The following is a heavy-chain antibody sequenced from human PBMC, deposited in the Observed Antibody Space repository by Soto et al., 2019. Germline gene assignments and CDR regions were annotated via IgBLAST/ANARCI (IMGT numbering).Heavy chain of an antibody. J-gene: IGHJ5*02. Sequence: QVQLVQSGAEVKKPGASVKISCKASGYTFTRYTMNWVRQAPGQRLEWMGWINPDNGNTKSSQKFQDRVIITRDTPASTAYMDLSRLRSEDTAVYYWAGSIATGQLHPRGQGTLVTVSS. V-gene: IGHV1-3*01. CDR3: AGSIATGQLHP. CDR2: INPDNGNT. D-gene: IGHD2-2*01. CDR1: GYTFTRYT.